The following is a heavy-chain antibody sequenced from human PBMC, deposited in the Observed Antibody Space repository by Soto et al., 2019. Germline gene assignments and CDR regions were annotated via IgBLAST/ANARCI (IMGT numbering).Heavy chain of an antibody. Sequence: SETLSLTCTVSGGSISSGGYYWSWIRQHPGKGLEWIGYIYYSGSTYYNPSLKSRVTISVDTSKNQFSLKLSSVTAADTAVYYCARGREGSGTRKKKNWFGPWGQGTLVTVSS. D-gene: IGHD6-13*01. V-gene: IGHV4-31*03. J-gene: IGHJ5*02. CDR1: GGSISSGGYY. CDR2: IYYSGST. CDR3: ARGREGSGTRKKKNWFGP.